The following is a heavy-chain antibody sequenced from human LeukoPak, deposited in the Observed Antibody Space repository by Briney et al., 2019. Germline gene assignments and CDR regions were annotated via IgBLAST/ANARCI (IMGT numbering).Heavy chain of an antibody. Sequence: GGFLRLSCAASGFTFSNHYMHWVRPAPGEGLVSVSRIDPNGRYTSYADSVKGRFTISRDNAKNTLYLQMNTLGAEDTALYYCVRGSTDWNGMDVWGQGTTVTVSS. CDR1: GFTFSNHY. V-gene: IGHV3-74*01. CDR2: IDPNGRYT. CDR3: VRGSTDWNGMDV. J-gene: IGHJ6*02. D-gene: IGHD6-19*01.